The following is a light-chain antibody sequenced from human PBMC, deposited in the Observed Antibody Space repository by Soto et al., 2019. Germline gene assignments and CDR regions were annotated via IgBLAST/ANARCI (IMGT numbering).Light chain of an antibody. CDR1: QRVSSY. J-gene: IGKJ3*01. CDR3: QQRSNWPLFS. CDR2: DAS. Sequence: IVLTQSPATLSLSPGERATLSCSASQRVSSYLAWYQQKPGQAPRLLIYDASNRATGIPARFSGSGSGTDFTLTISGLEPEDFAVYYCQQRSNWPLFSFGPWTKVDIK. V-gene: IGKV3-11*01.